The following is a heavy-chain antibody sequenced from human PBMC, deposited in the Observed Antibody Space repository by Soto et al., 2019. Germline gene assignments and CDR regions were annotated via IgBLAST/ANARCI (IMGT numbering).Heavy chain of an antibody. J-gene: IGHJ3*01. CDR1: GYPFGDYA. CDR3: AKDAIPYNGRDDAFDL. D-gene: IGHD2-2*02. Sequence: EVQLLESGGDLVQPGGTLILSCVASGYPFGDYAMRWVRQAPGKCLEWVSAIGPIEAHAPAYAASVKGRFTISRDNSRNILYLQMTNLRAEDTGVYYCAKDAIPYNGRDDAFDLWGQGTMVTVSS. V-gene: IGHV3-23*01. CDR2: IGPIEAHAP.